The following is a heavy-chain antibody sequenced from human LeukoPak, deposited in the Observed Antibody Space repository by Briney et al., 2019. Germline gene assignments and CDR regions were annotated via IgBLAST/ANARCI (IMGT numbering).Heavy chain of an antibody. D-gene: IGHD4-23*01. Sequence: SETLSLTCTVTGGSISSYYWSWIRQPPGKGLECIGYIYYSGSTSYSPSLKSRVTISVDTSKNQFSLKLSSVAAADTAVYYCARRLYGGNFDNWGQGTLVTVSS. CDR3: ARRLYGGNFDN. CDR2: IYYSGST. CDR1: GGSISSYY. V-gene: IGHV4-59*01. J-gene: IGHJ4*02.